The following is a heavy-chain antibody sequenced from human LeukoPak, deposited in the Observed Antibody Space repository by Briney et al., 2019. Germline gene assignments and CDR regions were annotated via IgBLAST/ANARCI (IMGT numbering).Heavy chain of an antibody. V-gene: IGHV3-33*01. CDR1: GFTFSSYG. D-gene: IGHD3-22*01. J-gene: IGHJ4*02. CDR2: IWYDGSNK. CDR3: AREDSSGYYFFFDY. Sequence: PGGSLRLSCAASGFTFSSYGMHWVRQAPGKGLEWVEVIWYDGSNKYYADSVKGRFTISRDNSKNTLYLRMNSLRAEDTAVYYCAREDSSGYYFFFDYWGQGTLVTVSS.